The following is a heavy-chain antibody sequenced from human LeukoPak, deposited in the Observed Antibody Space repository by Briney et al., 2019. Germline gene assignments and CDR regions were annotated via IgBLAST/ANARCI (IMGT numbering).Heavy chain of an antibody. Sequence: GGSLRLSCAASGFIFTTYAMGWVRQAPGKGLEWVSSIKGGGGDPFYADSVKGRFTISRDNSKNTLFLQLNSLRAEDTAVYYCAKGGHDFNPSYWWGQGTLVTVSS. V-gene: IGHV3-23*01. CDR2: IKGGGGDP. CDR3: AKGGHDFNPSYW. J-gene: IGHJ4*02. CDR1: GFIFTTYA. D-gene: IGHD2-8*02.